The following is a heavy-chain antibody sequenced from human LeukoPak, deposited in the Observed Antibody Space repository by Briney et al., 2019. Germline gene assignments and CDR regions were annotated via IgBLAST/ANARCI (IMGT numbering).Heavy chain of an antibody. Sequence: PSETLSLTCTVSGGSISSSSYYWGWIRQPPGKGLEWIGSIYYSGSTYYNPSLKSRVTISVDTSKNQFSLKLSSVTAADTAVYYCARGRPYYYDSSGYYPYYFDYWGQGTLVTVSS. D-gene: IGHD3-22*01. J-gene: IGHJ4*02. V-gene: IGHV4-39*01. CDR1: GGSISSSSYY. CDR2: IYYSGST. CDR3: ARGRPYYYDSSGYYPYYFDY.